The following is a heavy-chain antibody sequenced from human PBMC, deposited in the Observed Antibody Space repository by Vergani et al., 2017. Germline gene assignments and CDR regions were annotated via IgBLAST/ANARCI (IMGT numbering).Heavy chain of an antibody. V-gene: IGHV3-30*03. D-gene: IGHD6-19*01. CDR1: GFTFSSYG. CDR3: ASAVGRGRGWRSNGPKVLYYFDY. J-gene: IGHJ4*02. Sequence: QVQLLESGGGVVQPGRSLRLSCAASGFTFSSYGMHWVRQAPGKGLEWVAVISYDGSNKYYADSVKGRFTISRNNAKNSLYLQMNSQSDEETDVYYCASAVGRGRGWRSNGPKVLYYFDYWGQGTLVTVSS. CDR2: ISYDGSNK.